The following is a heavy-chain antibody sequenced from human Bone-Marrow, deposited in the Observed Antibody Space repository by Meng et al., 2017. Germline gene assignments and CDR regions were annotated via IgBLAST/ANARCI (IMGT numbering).Heavy chain of an antibody. J-gene: IGHJ3*02. CDR3: ASSADLGQWELDSDAFDS. V-gene: IGHV1-69*06. Sequence: SVKVSCKAPGGTFSSYAISWLRQAPGQGLEWMGGIIPIFGTANYAQKFQGRVTITADKSTSTAYMELSSLRSEDTAVYYCASSADLGQWELDSDAFDSWGQGTMVTVSS. D-gene: IGHD1-26*01. CDR2: IIPIFGTA. CDR1: GGTFSSYA.